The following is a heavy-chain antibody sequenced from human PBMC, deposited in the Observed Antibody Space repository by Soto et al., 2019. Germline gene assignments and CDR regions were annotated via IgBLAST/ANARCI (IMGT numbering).Heavy chain of an antibody. Sequence: SETLSLTCTVSGGSISRSGYFWSWIRQHPGKGLEWIGYIYDSGSTYYNPSLKSRVSLSVDTSKNQFSLNLTSVTAADTAMYYCARSSSSYFDYWRQGTLVTVSS. CDR3: ARSSSSYFDY. CDR1: GGSISRSGYF. D-gene: IGHD6-6*01. J-gene: IGHJ4*02. CDR2: IYDSGST. V-gene: IGHV4-31*03.